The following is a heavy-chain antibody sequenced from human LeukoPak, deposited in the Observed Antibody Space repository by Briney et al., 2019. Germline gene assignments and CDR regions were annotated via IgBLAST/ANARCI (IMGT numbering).Heavy chain of an antibody. Sequence: ASVKVSCKVSGYTLTELSMHWVRQAPGKGLEWMGGFDPEDGETIYAQKFQGRVTMTEDTSTDTAYMELSSLRSEDTAVYYCAGAMSNYDFWSGYYGDYYMDVWGKGTTVTVSS. J-gene: IGHJ6*03. V-gene: IGHV1-24*01. CDR1: GYTLTELS. CDR3: AGAMSNYDFWSGYYGDYYMDV. CDR2: FDPEDGET. D-gene: IGHD3-3*01.